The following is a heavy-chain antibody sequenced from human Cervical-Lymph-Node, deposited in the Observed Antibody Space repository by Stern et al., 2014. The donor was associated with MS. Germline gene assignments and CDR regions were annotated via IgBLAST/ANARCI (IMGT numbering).Heavy chain of an antibody. CDR2: INPNNGGT. CDR1: GYTFTDYY. V-gene: IGHV1-2*04. D-gene: IGHD1-1*01. J-gene: IGHJ6*02. Sequence: VQLVESGAEVKNPGASVKVSCKASGYTFTDYYMQLMRQAPGQGLEWMGWINPNNGGTKSAQKFQGWVTMTRDTSTSTAYMELSRLRSDDTAIYYCARASTTANNYYDGVDVWGQGTTVTVTS. CDR3: ARASTTANNYYDGVDV.